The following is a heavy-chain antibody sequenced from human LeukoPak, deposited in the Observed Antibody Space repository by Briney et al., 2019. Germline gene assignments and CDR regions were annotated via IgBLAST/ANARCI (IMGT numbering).Heavy chain of an antibody. V-gene: IGHV4-4*07. CDR1: GGSISSYY. D-gene: IGHD6-13*01. Sequence: SETLSLTCTVSGGSISSYYWSWIRQPAGKGREWIGRIYTSGSTNYNPSLKSRVTMSVDTSKNQSSLKLSSVTAADTAVYYCARDSSSVGTFDYWGQGTLVTVSS. J-gene: IGHJ4*02. CDR3: ARDSSSVGTFDY. CDR2: IYTSGST.